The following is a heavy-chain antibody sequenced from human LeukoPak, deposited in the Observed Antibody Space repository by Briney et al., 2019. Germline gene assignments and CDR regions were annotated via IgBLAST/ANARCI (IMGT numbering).Heavy chain of an antibody. CDR1: GYTFTSYY. Sequence: ASVKVSCKASGYTFTSYYMHWVRQAPGQGLEWMGIINPSGGSTSYAQKFQGSVTMTRGTSTSTVYMELSSLRSEDAAVYYCARTSHWGGGAFDIWGQGTMVTVYS. V-gene: IGHV1-46*01. CDR2: INPSGGST. D-gene: IGHD7-27*01. J-gene: IGHJ3*02. CDR3: ARTSHWGGGAFDI.